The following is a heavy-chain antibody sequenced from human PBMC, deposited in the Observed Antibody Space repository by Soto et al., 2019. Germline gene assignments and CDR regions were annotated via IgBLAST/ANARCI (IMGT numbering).Heavy chain of an antibody. Sequence: PGESLKISCKVSGYSFTSYWIGWVRQMPGRGLELVGVIYPGDSDTRYSPSLQGRVTISADKSITTAHLQWSSLQASDTAIYYCAKFYDAVTAFYIQGYFDYWGPGTLVTVSS. CDR1: GYSFTSYW. CDR3: AKFYDAVTAFYIQGYFDY. V-gene: IGHV5-51*01. J-gene: IGHJ4*02. CDR2: IYPGDSDT. D-gene: IGHD3-9*01.